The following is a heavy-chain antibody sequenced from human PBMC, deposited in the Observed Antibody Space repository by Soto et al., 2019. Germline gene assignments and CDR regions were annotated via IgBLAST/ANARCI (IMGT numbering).Heavy chain of an antibody. Sequence: GGSLRLSCAASGFTFSKYAMSWVRQAPGKGLDWVSGISDSGFTTYSADSVKGRFTISRDNSKDTLYLQMNNLRAEDTAVYYCAKPPDYNWNDYWGQGTLVTVSS. CDR2: ISDSGFTT. J-gene: IGHJ4*02. V-gene: IGHV3-23*01. CDR3: AKPPDYNWNDY. D-gene: IGHD1-20*01. CDR1: GFTFSKYA.